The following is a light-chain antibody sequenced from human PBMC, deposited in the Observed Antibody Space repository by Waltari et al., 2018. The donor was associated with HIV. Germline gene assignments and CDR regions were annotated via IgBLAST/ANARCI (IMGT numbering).Light chain of an antibody. CDR3: SSYASGDTLVL. Sequence: QSALTQPASVSGSPGQSITIPCAGTINDIGTYDHVSWYQQHPGRAPRLLIYAVRHRPSVVSNRFSASKSGNTASLTISSLQSDDEADYYCSSYASGDTLVLFGGGTKVTVL. J-gene: IGLJ3*02. V-gene: IGLV2-14*03. CDR1: INDIGTYDH. CDR2: AVR.